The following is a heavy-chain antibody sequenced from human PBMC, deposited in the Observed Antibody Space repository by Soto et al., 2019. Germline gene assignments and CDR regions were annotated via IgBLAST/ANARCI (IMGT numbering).Heavy chain of an antibody. CDR3: ATGIGTIDY. V-gene: IGHV3-15*01. CDR2: IKKKIDGGTT. D-gene: IGHD3-10*01. Sequence: GGSLRLSCAGSGFSVNNAWMTWVRQAPGQGLECVARIKKKIDGGTTDYAAPVKGRFTISRDDSTNTLFLQMNSLKTEDTAVYYCATGIGTIDYRGKRAPVTGSS. CDR1: GFSVNNAW. J-gene: IGHJ4*02.